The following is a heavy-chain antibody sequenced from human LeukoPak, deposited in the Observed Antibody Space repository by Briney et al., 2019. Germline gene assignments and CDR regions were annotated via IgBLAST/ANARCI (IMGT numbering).Heavy chain of an antibody. J-gene: IGHJ4*02. CDR2: VYHTGGT. Sequence: SETLSLTCTVSGFSISSGYYWAWIRQPPGKGLEWIGSVYHTGGTYYNPSLKSRVTISVDTSRNQFSLRLSSVTAADTAVYYCAREEGAAQDANWGQGTLVLVSS. CDR1: GFSISSGYY. D-gene: IGHD1-26*01. CDR3: AREEGAAQDAN. V-gene: IGHV4-38-2*02.